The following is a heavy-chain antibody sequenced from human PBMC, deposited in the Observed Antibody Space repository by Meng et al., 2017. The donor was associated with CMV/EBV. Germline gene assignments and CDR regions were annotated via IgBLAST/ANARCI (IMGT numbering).Heavy chain of an antibody. Sequence: GSISSSNWWSWVRQPTGKGLEWIGEIYHSGSTNYNPSLKSRVTISVDKSKNQFSLKLSSVTAADTAVYYCARLGCSSTSCSRGWFDPWGQGTLVTVSS. CDR2: IYHSGST. J-gene: IGHJ5*02. D-gene: IGHD2-2*01. V-gene: IGHV4-4*02. CDR1: GSISSSNW. CDR3: ARLGCSSTSCSRGWFDP.